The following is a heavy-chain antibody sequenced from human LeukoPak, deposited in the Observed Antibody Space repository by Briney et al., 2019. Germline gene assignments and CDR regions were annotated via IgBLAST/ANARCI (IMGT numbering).Heavy chain of an antibody. J-gene: IGHJ3*02. Sequence: SQTLSLTCTVSGGSISGGSYYWSWIRQPAGKGLEWIGRIYTSGSTNYNPSLKSRVTISVDTSKNQFSLKLSSVTAADTAVYYCARDAGWSGSDAFDIWGQGTMVTVSS. CDR2: IYTSGST. D-gene: IGHD3-3*01. CDR3: ARDAGWSGSDAFDI. CDR1: GGSISGGSYY. V-gene: IGHV4-61*02.